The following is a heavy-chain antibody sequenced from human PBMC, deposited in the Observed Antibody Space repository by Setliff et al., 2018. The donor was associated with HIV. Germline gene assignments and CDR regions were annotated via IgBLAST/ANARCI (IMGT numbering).Heavy chain of an antibody. Sequence: SETLSLTCAVYGGSFSDYYWTWIRQSPGKGLEWIGEINHRGSTNYNPSLKSRVTVSVGTSKNQFSLKLGSVTAADTAVYYCARKSPSSSWFYFDFWGQGTLVTVS. J-gene: IGHJ4*02. CDR3: ARKSPSSSWFYFDF. CDR1: GGSFSDYY. D-gene: IGHD6-13*01. CDR2: INHRGST. V-gene: IGHV4-34*01.